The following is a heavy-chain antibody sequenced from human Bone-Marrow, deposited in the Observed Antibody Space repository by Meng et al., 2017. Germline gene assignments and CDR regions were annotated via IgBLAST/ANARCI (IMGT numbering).Heavy chain of an antibody. V-gene: IGHV3-30*04. Sequence: GESLKISCAASGFTFSSYAMHWVRQAPGKGLEWVAVISYDGSNKYYADSVKGRFTISRDNSKNTLYLQMNSLRAEDTAVYYCARDRIVGATTSWYFDLWGRGTLVTVSS. CDR2: ISYDGSNK. CDR1: GFTFSSYA. D-gene: IGHD1-26*01. J-gene: IGHJ2*01. CDR3: ARDRIVGATTSWYFDL.